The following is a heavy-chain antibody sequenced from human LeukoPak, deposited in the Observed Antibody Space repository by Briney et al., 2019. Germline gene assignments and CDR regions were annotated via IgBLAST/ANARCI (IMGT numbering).Heavy chain of an antibody. V-gene: IGHV1-18*01. D-gene: IGHD2-15*01. Sequence: ASVKVSCKASGGTFSSYAISWVRQAPGQGLEWMGWISAYNGNTNYAQKLQGRVTMTTDTSTSTAYMELRSLRSDDTAVYYCARLGMAATSRRFDPWGQGTLVTVSS. J-gene: IGHJ5*02. CDR3: ARLGMAATSRRFDP. CDR2: ISAYNGNT. CDR1: GGTFSSYA.